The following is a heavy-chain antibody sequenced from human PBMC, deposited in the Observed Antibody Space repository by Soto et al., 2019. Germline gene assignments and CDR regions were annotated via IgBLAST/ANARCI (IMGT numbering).Heavy chain of an antibody. Sequence: GWSLRLSCAASGFTFSSYWMHWVRQAPGKGLVWVSRINSDGSSTSYADSVKGRFTISRDNAKNTLYLQMNSLRAEDTVVYYCARAYYGSGSQTFDYWGQGTLVTVSP. CDR1: GFTFSSYW. J-gene: IGHJ4*02. V-gene: IGHV3-74*01. CDR2: INSDGSST. CDR3: ARAYYGSGSQTFDY. D-gene: IGHD3-10*01.